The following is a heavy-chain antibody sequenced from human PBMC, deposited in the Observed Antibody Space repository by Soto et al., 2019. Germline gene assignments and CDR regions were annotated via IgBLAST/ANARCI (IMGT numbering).Heavy chain of an antibody. CDR1: GGSISSGGYY. V-gene: IGHV4-31*03. J-gene: IGHJ6*02. D-gene: IGHD5-18*01. Sequence: PSETLSLTCTVSGGSISSGGYYWSWIRQHPGKGLEWIGYIYYSGSTYYNPSLKSRVTISVDTSKNQFSLKLSSVTAADTAVYYCARGKGIQRKFYGMDVWGQGTLVTVSS. CDR3: ARGKGIQRKFYGMDV. CDR2: IYYSGST.